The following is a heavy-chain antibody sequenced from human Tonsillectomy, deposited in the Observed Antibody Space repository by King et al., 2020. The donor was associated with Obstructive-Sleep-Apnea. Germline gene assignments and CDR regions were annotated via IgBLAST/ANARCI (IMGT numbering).Heavy chain of an antibody. D-gene: IGHD3-9*01. CDR1: GGYISSNY. CDR2: IYSSGST. CDR3: ARMLEYYAIFAGYYNLKFFDS. J-gene: IGHJ4*02. Sequence: QLQESGPGLVKPSETLSLTCTVSGGYISSNYWSWIRQPPGKGLEWIGYIYSSGSTNYNPSLKSRVTLSVDTSKNQFSLKLSSVTAADTAVYYCARMLEYYAIFAGYYNLKFFDSWGQGTLVTVSS. V-gene: IGHV4-4*09.